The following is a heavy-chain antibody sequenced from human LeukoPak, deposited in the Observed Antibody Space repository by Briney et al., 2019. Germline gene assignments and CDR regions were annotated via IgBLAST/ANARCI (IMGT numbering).Heavy chain of an antibody. V-gene: IGHV3-23*01. CDR2: ISGSGGST. CDR3: ARGPPSWSGPIDY. J-gene: IGHJ4*02. CDR1: GFTFSSYA. Sequence: GGSLRLSCAASGFTFSSYAMSWVRQAPGKGLEWVSAISGSGGSTYYADSVKGRFTISRDNAKNSLYLQMNSLRAEDTAVYYCARGPPSWSGPIDYWGQGTLVTVSS. D-gene: IGHD6-13*01.